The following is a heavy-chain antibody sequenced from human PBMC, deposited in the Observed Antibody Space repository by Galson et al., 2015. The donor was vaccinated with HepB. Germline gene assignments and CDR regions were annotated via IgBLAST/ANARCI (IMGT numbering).Heavy chain of an antibody. CDR3: IKESNAGGLDY. V-gene: IGHV3-9*01. Sequence: SLRLSCAASGLTFVDHAMHWVRQVPGKGLEWVSGISWNSGTIGYADSVKGRFTTSRDNVKNSLYLEMNSLRPEDTALYYCIKESNAGGLDYWGQGTLVTVSS. D-gene: IGHD4-11*01. J-gene: IGHJ4*02. CDR1: GLTFVDHA. CDR2: ISWNSGTI.